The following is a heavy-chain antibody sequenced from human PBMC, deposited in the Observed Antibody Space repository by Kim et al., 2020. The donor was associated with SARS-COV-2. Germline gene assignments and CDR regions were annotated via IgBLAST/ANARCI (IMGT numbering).Heavy chain of an antibody. V-gene: IGHV3-11*03. Sequence: VNGRLPISRDNAKNSQYLQMNSLGAEDTAVYYCASVGVYYDSSGYQPMDYWGQGTLVTVSS. CDR3: ASVGVYYDSSGYQPMDY. D-gene: IGHD3-22*01. J-gene: IGHJ4*02.